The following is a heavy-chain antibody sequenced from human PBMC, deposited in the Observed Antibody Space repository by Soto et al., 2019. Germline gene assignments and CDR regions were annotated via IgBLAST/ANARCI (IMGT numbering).Heavy chain of an antibody. CDR1: GFTFSSYA. Sequence: GGSLRLSCAASGFTFSSYAMSWVRQAPGKGLEWVSAISGSGGSTYYADSVKDRFTISRDNSKNTLYLQMNSLRAEDTAVYYCAKVYSSSWYDYYYYMDVWGKGTTVTVSS. J-gene: IGHJ6*03. CDR3: AKVYSSSWYDYYYYMDV. V-gene: IGHV3-23*01. D-gene: IGHD6-13*01. CDR2: ISGSGGST.